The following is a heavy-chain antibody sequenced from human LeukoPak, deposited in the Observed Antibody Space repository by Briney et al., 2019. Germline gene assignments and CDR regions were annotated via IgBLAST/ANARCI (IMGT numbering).Heavy chain of an antibody. V-gene: IGHV4-39*01. CDR1: GGSISSSSYY. CDR2: IYYSGST. CDR3: ASSDCSGGSCYVNDAFDI. J-gene: IGHJ3*02. Sequence: SETLSLTCTVSGGSISSSSYYWGWIRQPPGKGLEWIGSIYYSGSTYYNPSLKSRVTISVDTSKNQFSLKLSSVTAADTAVYYCASSDCSGGSCYVNDAFDIWGQGTMVTVSS. D-gene: IGHD2-15*01.